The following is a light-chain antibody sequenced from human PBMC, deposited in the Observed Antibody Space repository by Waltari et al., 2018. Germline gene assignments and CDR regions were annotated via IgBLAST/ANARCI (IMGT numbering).Light chain of an antibody. CDR1: QSVSSN. J-gene: IGKJ1*01. Sequence: EIVMTQSPATLSLSPGERATLSGRASQSVSSNLAWYQQKPGQAPRLLIYGASTRATGIPARFSGSGSGTEFTLTISSLQSEDFAVYYCQQYNNWLGTFGQGTKVEIK. V-gene: IGKV3-15*01. CDR2: GAS. CDR3: QQYNNWLGT.